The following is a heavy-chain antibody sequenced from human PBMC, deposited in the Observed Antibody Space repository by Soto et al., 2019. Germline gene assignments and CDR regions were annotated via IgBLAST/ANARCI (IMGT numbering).Heavy chain of an antibody. V-gene: IGHV3-30*18. J-gene: IGHJ4*02. CDR2: ISYDGSNK. CDR1: GFTFSSYG. Sequence: GGSLRLSCAASGFTFSSYGMHWVRQAPGKGLEWVAVISYDGSNKYYADSVKGRFTISRDNSKNTLYLQMNSLRAEDTAVYYCAKDQGNIVLMVYAIGSYFDYWGQGTLVTVSS. D-gene: IGHD2-8*01. CDR3: AKDQGNIVLMVYAIGSYFDY.